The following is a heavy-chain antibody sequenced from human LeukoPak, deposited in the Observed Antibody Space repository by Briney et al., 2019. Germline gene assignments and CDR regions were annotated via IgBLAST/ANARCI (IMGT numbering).Heavy chain of an antibody. CDR3: ARPEYYYDSSGYYF. V-gene: IGHV1-3*01. CDR1: GYTFTSYA. CDR2: INAGNGNT. D-gene: IGHD3-22*01. Sequence: ASVKVSCEASGYTFTSYAMHWVRQAPGQRLEWMGWINAGNGNTKYSQKFQGRVTITRDTSASTAYMELSSLRSEDTAVYYCARPEYYYDSSGYYFWGQGTLVTVSS. J-gene: IGHJ4*02.